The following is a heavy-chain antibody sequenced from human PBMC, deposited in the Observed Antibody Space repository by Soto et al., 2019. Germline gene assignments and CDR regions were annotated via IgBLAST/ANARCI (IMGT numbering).Heavy chain of an antibody. CDR2: ISGSGDTT. CDR1: RFTFSSYA. Sequence: PGGSLRLSCAASRFTFSSYAMSWVRQAPGKGLEWVSAISGSGDTTYYADSVKGRFTISRDNSKNTLYLQMNSLRAEDTAVYYCAKDSSGWYLYYFDYWGQGTLVTVSS. J-gene: IGHJ4*02. V-gene: IGHV3-23*01. CDR3: AKDSSGWYLYYFDY. D-gene: IGHD6-19*01.